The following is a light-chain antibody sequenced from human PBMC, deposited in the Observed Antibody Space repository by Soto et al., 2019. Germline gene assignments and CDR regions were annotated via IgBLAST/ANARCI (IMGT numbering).Light chain of an antibody. V-gene: IGLV2-14*03. CDR3: SSYTSSSLYV. Sequence: QSALTQPASVSGSPGQSITISCTGTSSDVGGYDYVSWYQHHPGKAPKLMIYDVSNRPSGVSNRFSGSKSGNTASLTISGLQAEDEADYYFSSYTSSSLYVFGTGTKGTVL. CDR2: DVS. J-gene: IGLJ1*01. CDR1: SSDVGGYDY.